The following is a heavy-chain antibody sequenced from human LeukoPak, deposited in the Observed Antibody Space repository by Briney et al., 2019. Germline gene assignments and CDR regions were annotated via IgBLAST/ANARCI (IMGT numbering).Heavy chain of an antibody. CDR3: ARVGYSGYDFGQPYYYGMDV. V-gene: IGHV3-30-3*01. J-gene: IGHJ6*02. CDR1: GFTFNIYA. Sequence: GGSLRLSCAASGFTFNIYAMHWVRQAPGKGLEWVAVISNAGSNKYYADSVKGRFTISRDNSKNTLYLQMNSLRAEDTAVYYCARVGYSGYDFGQPYYYGMDVWGQGTTVTVSS. D-gene: IGHD5-12*01. CDR2: ISNAGSNK.